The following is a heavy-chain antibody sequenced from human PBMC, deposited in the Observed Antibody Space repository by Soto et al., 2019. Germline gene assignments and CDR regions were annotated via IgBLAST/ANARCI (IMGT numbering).Heavy chain of an antibody. CDR2: ISGSGGST. J-gene: IGHJ4*02. D-gene: IGHD2-2*01. V-gene: IGHV3-23*01. CDR1: GFTFSSYA. Sequence: LSCAASGFTFSSYAMSWVRQAPGKGLEWVSAISGSGGSTYYADSVKGRFTISRDNSKNTLYLQMSSLRAEDTAVYYCAKDRLRYCSSTSCYYFDYWGQGTLVTVSS. CDR3: AKDRLRYCSSTSCYYFDY.